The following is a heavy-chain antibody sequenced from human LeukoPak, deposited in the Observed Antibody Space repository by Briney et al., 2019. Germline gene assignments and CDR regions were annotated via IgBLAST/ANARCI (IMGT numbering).Heavy chain of an antibody. V-gene: IGHV4-4*07. CDR3: ARVRIPAAQGYYFDY. D-gene: IGHD2-2*01. Sequence: SETLSLTCTVSGASISTYYWSWIRQPAGKGLEWIGRIYTTGNTNYNPSLKSRVTMSVDTSKNQFSLKLSSVTAADTAVYYCARVRIPAAQGYYFDYWGQGTLVTVSS. CDR2: IYTTGNT. J-gene: IGHJ4*02. CDR1: GASISTYY.